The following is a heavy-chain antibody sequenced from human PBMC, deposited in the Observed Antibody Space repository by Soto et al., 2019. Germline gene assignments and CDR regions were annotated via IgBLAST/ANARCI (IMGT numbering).Heavy chain of an antibody. CDR1: GFTFSSYA. CDR2: ISYDGSNK. CDR3: GGEIAVAGTGAFDI. J-gene: IGHJ3*02. V-gene: IGHV3-30-3*01. D-gene: IGHD6-19*01. Sequence: GGSLRLSCAASGFTFSSYAMHWVRQAPGKGLEWVAVISYDGSNKYYADSVKGRFTISRDNSKNTLYLQMNSLRAEDTAVYYCGGEIAVAGTGAFDIWGQGTMVTVSS.